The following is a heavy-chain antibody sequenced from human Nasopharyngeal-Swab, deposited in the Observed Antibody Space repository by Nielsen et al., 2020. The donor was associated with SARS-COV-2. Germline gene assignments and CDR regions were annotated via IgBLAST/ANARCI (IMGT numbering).Heavy chain of an antibody. CDR3: ARSPYGSEENWFDP. V-gene: IGHV3-30*03. J-gene: IGHJ5*02. CDR2: ISYDGSNK. D-gene: IGHD3-10*01. Sequence: GGSLRLSCAASGFTFSSYGMHWVRQAPGKGLEWVAVISYDGSNKYYADSVKGRFTISRDSSKNTLYLQMNSLRAEDTAVYYCARSPYGSEENWFDPWGQGTLVTVSS. CDR1: GFTFSSYG.